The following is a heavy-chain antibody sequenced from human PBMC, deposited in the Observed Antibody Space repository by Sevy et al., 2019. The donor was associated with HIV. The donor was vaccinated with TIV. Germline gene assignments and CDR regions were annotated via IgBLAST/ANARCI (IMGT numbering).Heavy chain of an antibody. D-gene: IGHD1-26*01. CDR1: GFTLSNYW. CDR3: ARDLYSGSYYENY. Sequence: GGSLRLSCAASGFTLSNYWMSWVRQAPGKGLEWVANIKQDGGDKYYVDSVKGRFTISRDNAKNSLYLQMNSLRAEDTAVYYCARDLYSGSYYENYWGPGTLVTVSS. J-gene: IGHJ4*02. V-gene: IGHV3-7*01. CDR2: IKQDGGDK.